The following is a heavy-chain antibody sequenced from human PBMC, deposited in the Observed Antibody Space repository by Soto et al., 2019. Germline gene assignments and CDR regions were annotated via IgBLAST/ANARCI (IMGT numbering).Heavy chain of an antibody. D-gene: IGHD5-18*01. Sequence: QVQLVESGGGVVQPGRSLRLSCAASGFTFSDYAIHWVRHAPGKGLEWVAVISYAGTSKYYADSVRGRFTISRDNSKNTLYLQINSLRAEDTAVYYCAKDQTIPDTAMPDFYYYGMDVWGQGTTVTVSS. CDR2: ISYAGTSK. CDR1: GFTFSDYA. CDR3: AKDQTIPDTAMPDFYYYGMDV. J-gene: IGHJ6*02. V-gene: IGHV3-30*18.